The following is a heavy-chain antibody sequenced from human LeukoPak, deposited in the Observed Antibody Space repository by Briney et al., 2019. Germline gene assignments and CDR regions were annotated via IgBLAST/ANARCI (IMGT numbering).Heavy chain of an antibody. J-gene: IGHJ4*02. CDR3: ARAPPEYSGTFFDY. Sequence: GSLRLSCEVSGLSFSDSGMHWVRQPAGKGLEWIGRIYTSGSTNYNPSLKSRVTISVDKSKNQFSLKLSSVTAADTAVYYCARAPPEYSGTFFDYWGQGTLVTVSS. CDR1: GLSFSDSG. CDR2: IYTSGST. D-gene: IGHD6-6*01. V-gene: IGHV4-4*07.